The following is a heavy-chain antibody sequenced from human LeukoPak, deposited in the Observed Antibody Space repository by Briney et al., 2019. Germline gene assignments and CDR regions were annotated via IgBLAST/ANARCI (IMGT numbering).Heavy chain of an antibody. V-gene: IGHV3-74*01. CDR1: GFTFSSYS. J-gene: IGHJ4*02. D-gene: IGHD3-16*01. CDR3: AAAGRGSLDY. CDR2: ISSDGSST. Sequence: QAGGSLRLSCAASGFTFSSYSMNWVRQAPGKGLEWVSRISSDGSSTNYADSVKGRFAISRDAAKNTLFLQINSLRAEDTAVYFCAAAGRGSLDYWGQGTLVTVSS.